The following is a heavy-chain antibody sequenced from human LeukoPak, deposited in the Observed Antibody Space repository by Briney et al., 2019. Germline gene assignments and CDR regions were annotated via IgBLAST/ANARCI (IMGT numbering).Heavy chain of an antibody. CDR2: IRSKTDGGTT. V-gene: IGHV3-15*01. J-gene: IGHJ4*02. D-gene: IGHD4-17*01. Sequence: GGSLRLSCAASGFTFSNAWMSWVRQAPGKGLEWVGRIRSKTDGGTTDYAAPVKGRFTISRDDSKNTLYRQMNSLKTEDTAVYYCTTDLENGDYADYWGQGTLVTVSS. CDR3: TTDLENGDYADY. CDR1: GFTFSNAW.